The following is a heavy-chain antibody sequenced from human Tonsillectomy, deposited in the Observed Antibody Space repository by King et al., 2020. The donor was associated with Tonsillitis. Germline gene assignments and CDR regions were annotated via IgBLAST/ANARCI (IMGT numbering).Heavy chain of an antibody. Sequence: VQLQESGPGLVKPSGTLSLTCTVSGGSMSSNNWWSWVRQPPRKGLEWIGEIYDSGSTKYYPSLKSRVTISLDKSKNQFSLRLNSVTAADTAVYYCAGSRGSSSDYWGQGTLVTVSS. CDR3: AGSRGSSSDY. CDR1: GGSMSSNNW. D-gene: IGHD3-10*01. V-gene: IGHV4-4*02. J-gene: IGHJ4*02. CDR2: IYDSGST.